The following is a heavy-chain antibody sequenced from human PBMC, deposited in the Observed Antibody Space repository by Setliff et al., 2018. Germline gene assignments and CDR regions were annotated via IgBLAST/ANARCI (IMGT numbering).Heavy chain of an antibody. CDR2: INPSGGTT. CDR1: GYTFTSYY. D-gene: IGHD2-15*01. J-gene: IGHJ6*02. V-gene: IGHV1-46*01. Sequence: ASVKVSCKATGYTFTSYYMHWVRQAPGQGLEWMGIINPSGGTTGYAQRFQGRVTMTGDTSTSTVYMELSSLRSEDTAVYYCAREGYCSGGSSHRCVYYGMDVWGQGTTVTVSS. CDR3: AREGYCSGGSSHRCVYYGMDV.